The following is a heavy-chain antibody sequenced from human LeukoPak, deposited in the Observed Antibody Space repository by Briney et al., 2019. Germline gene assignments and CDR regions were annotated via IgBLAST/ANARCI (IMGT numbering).Heavy chain of an antibody. CDR3: ASSVVPAAVLDY. CDR2: ISSSSSYI. D-gene: IGHD2-2*01. Sequence: GGSLRLSCAASGFTFSSYSMNWVRQAPGKGLEWVSSISSSSSYIYYADSVKGRFTISRDSAKNSLYLQMNSLRAEDTAVYYCASSVVPAAVLDYWGQGTLVTVPS. CDR1: GFTFSSYS. J-gene: IGHJ4*02. V-gene: IGHV3-21*01.